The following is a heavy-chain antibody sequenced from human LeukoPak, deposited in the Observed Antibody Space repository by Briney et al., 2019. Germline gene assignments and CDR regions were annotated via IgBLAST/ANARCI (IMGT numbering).Heavy chain of an antibody. J-gene: IGHJ4*02. CDR3: ARDNGWGRYYFDS. V-gene: IGHV3-21*01. CDR1: GFTFSSYS. CDR2: ISSSSRYI. Sequence: GGSLRLSCAASGFTFSSYSMNWVRQAPGKGLEWVSFISSSSRYIYYADSVKGRFTISRDNTKNSLYLQMNSLRVEDTAVYYCARDNGWGRYYFDSWGQGTLATVSS. D-gene: IGHD6-19*01.